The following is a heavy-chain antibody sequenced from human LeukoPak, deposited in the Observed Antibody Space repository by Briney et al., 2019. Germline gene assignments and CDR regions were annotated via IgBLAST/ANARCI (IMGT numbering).Heavy chain of an antibody. J-gene: IGHJ4*02. CDR3: AGHDSSGYYYEVGYFDY. Sequence: PSENLSLTCTVSGGSISSYYWSWIRQPPGKGLEWIGYIYYSGSTNYNPSLKSRVTISVDTSKNQFSLKLSSVTAADTAVYYCAGHDSSGYYYEVGYFDYWGQGTLVTVSS. CDR2: IYYSGST. D-gene: IGHD3-22*01. CDR1: GGSISSYY. V-gene: IGHV4-59*01.